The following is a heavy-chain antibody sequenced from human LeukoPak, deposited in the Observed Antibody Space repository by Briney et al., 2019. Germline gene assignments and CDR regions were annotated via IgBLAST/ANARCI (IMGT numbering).Heavy chain of an antibody. V-gene: IGHV6-1*01. CDR3: ARVNGNGWNHPVD. D-gene: IGHD6-19*01. CDR1: GDSVSSNSAP. Sequence: QTLSLTCAIFGDSVSSNSAPWSWLRQSPSRGLELLGRTYCRYKWYNEYPRSVKSRITITPDTSQSQCSLLLNSVTPEDTAVYYCARVNGNGWNHPVDWGQGTLVTVSS. CDR2: TYCRYKWYN. J-gene: IGHJ4*02.